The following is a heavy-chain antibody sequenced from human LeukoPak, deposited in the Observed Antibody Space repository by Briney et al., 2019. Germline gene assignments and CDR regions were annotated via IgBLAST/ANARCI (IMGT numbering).Heavy chain of an antibody. D-gene: IGHD2-2*01. Sequence: SETLSLTCTVSGGSISSSSYYWGWIRQPPGKGLEWIGSIYYSGSTCYNPSLKSRVTITVDTSKNQFSLKLSSVTAADTAVYYCAGCRSSTSCYDYWGQGTLVTVSS. CDR1: GGSISSSSYY. CDR2: IYYSGST. V-gene: IGHV4-39*07. J-gene: IGHJ4*02. CDR3: AGCRSSTSCYDY.